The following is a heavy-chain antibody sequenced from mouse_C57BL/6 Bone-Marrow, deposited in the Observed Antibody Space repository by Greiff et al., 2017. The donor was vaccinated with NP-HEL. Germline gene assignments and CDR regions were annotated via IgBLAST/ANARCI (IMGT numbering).Heavy chain of an antibody. CDR1: GFTFSDAW. Sequence: EVQGVESGGGLVQPGGSMKLSCAASGFTFSDAWMDWVRQSPEKGLEWVAEIRNKANNHATYYAESVKGRFTISRDDSKSSVYLQMNSLRAEDTGIYYCTSNSSGYYAMDYWGQGTSVTVSS. D-gene: IGHD3-2*02. CDR2: IRNKANNHAT. V-gene: IGHV6-6*01. CDR3: TSNSSGYYAMDY. J-gene: IGHJ4*01.